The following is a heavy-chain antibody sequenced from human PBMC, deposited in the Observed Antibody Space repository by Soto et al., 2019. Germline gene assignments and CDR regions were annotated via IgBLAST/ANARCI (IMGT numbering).Heavy chain of an antibody. V-gene: IGHV1-18*01. CDR3: ARVPSGWKVFDD. CDR1: GATFTSYG. CDR2: ISAYNGNT. J-gene: IGHJ4*02. Sequence: VXSVEVSCTTSGATFTSYGNSLVRQAPGQGLEWVGWISAYNGNTNYAQKLQVRVTMTTDTSTSTAYMELRSLRSDDTAVYYCARVPSGWKVFDDWGQGTLVTVSS. D-gene: IGHD6-19*01.